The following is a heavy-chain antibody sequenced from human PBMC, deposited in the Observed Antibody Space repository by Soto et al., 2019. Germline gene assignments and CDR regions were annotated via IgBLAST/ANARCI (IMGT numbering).Heavy chain of an antibody. D-gene: IGHD6-19*01. J-gene: IGHJ4*02. V-gene: IGHV1-18*01. CDR2: ISAYNGNT. CDR1: GYTFTSYG. CDR3: ARDNLVSSGWYPY. Sequence: ASVKVSCKASGYTFTSYGISWVRQAPGQGLEWMGWISAYNGNTNYAQKLQGRVTMTTDKSTSTAYIELRSLSSDDTAVYYCARDNLVSSGWYPYWGQGTLVTVS.